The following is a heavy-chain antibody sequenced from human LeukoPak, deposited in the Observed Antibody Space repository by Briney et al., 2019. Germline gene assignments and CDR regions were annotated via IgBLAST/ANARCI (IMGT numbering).Heavy chain of an antibody. Sequence: PSETLSLTCTVSGGSVSSSSYYWSWIRQPPGTGLEWIGCIYYTGTTNYNPSLKSRVTISVDTSKNQFSLKLTSVTAADTAVYYCAKTTMTGLDAFDIWGQGTMVTVSS. CDR3: AKTTMTGLDAFDI. V-gene: IGHV4-61*01. CDR1: GGSVSSSSYY. CDR2: IYYTGTT. J-gene: IGHJ3*02. D-gene: IGHD3-9*01.